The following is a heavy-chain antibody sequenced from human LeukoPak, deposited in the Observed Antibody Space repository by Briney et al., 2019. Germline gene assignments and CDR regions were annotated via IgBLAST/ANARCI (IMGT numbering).Heavy chain of an antibody. Sequence: SSVKVSCKASGYTFTSYVINWVRQATGQGLEWMGWMNPKSGNTGYAQKFQGRGTITSNTSISTAQMELRSLRSDATAVYYCARVGLGFLEWFFDYWGQGTLVTVSS. D-gene: IGHD3-3*01. CDR1: GYTFTSYV. J-gene: IGHJ4*02. V-gene: IGHV1-8*01. CDR3: ARVGLGFLEWFFDY. CDR2: MNPKSGNT.